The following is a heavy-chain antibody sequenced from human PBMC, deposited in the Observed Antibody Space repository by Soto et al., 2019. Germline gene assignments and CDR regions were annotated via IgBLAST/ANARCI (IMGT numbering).Heavy chain of an antibody. J-gene: IGHJ4*02. Sequence: PGGSRRLSCTACGFTLGSWWRSWVRQAPGKGLGWVANIKEDGSGKYYVDSVKGRFSISRDNARNSLYLQMNSLRVEDTAVYYCVRVGRLGGYWGQGALVTVSS. D-gene: IGHD3-16*01. CDR2: IKEDGSGK. CDR3: VRVGRLGGY. V-gene: IGHV3-7*03. CDR1: GFTLGSWW.